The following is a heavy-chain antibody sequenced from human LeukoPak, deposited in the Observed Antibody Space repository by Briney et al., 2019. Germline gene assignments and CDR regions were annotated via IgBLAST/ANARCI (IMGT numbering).Heavy chain of an antibody. CDR2: ISSSSSSI. Sequence: GGSLRLSCAASGFIFSSYSMNWVRQAPGKGLEWVSYISSSSSSIYYADAVKGRFTIYRDNSKNVLYLQMNSLRADDTAVYYCAKTLWGLTLLSSDHWGQGTLVTVSS. CDR3: AKTLWGLTLLSSDH. J-gene: IGHJ4*02. D-gene: IGHD2-21*02. V-gene: IGHV3-48*01. CDR1: GFIFSSYS.